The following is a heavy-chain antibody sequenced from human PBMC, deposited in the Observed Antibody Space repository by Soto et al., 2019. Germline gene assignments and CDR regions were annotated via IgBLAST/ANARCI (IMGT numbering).Heavy chain of an antibody. CDR3: GRCRGYSNACGYYYSGMDV. D-gene: IGHD6-19*01. V-gene: IGHV4-34*01. CDR1: GGSFSGYY. CDR2: INPHGNT. J-gene: IGHJ6*02. Sequence: SETLSLTCAVYGGSFSGYYWNWSRKPQGKGLEWMGKINPHGNTNDSPSLKSRLTISVDTSKNQFSLKLISVTAAVTAVYFCGRCRGYSNACGYYYSGMDVWGQGATVTVSS.